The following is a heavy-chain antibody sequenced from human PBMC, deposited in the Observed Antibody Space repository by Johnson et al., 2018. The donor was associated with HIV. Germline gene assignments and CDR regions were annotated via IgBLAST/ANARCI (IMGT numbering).Heavy chain of an antibody. Sequence: VESGGGVVQPGESRRLSCAASGFTFSSYALHWVRQAPGEGLEWVAVISYDGSIEYYADSVKGRFTVSRDNSKNTVDLHMDSLRPEDTSVYFWARGRTTAARRWGNDAFDIWGLGTMVTVSS. J-gene: IGHJ3*02. D-gene: IGHD6-6*01. V-gene: IGHV3-30*04. CDR1: GFTFSSYA. CDR3: ARGRTTAARRWGNDAFDI. CDR2: ISYDGSIE.